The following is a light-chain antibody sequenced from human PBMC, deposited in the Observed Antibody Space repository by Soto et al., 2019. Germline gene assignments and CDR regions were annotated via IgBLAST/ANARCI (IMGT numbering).Light chain of an antibody. V-gene: IGKV1-5*01. CDR3: QQYYSYSALP. CDR1: QSISTW. J-gene: IGKJ4*01. Sequence: DIQMAQSPSILSASVGDRVTITCRASQSISTWLAWYQQKPGKAPKLLIYDASSLQSGVPSRFSGSGSGTVFTLTISSLQPDDFATFYCQQYYSYSALPFGGGTKVDIK. CDR2: DAS.